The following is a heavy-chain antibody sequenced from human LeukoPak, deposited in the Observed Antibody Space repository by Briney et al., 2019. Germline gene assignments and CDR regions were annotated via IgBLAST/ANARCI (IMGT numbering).Heavy chain of an antibody. V-gene: IGHV1-69*13. CDR1: GGTFSSYA. D-gene: IGHD3-22*01. J-gene: IGHJ4*02. CDR3: ARDYYDSSGYYYIAY. CDR2: IIPIFGTA. Sequence: GASVKVSCKASGGTFSSYAISWVRQAPGQGLEWMGGIIPIFGTAHYAQKFQGRVTITADESTSTAYLELSSLRSEDTAVYYCARDYYDSSGYYYIAYWGQGTLVTVSS.